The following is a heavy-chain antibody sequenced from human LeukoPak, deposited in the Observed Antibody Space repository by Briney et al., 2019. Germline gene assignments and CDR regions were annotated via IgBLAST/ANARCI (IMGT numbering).Heavy chain of an antibody. CDR1: GFTFSSYA. D-gene: IGHD1-26*01. Sequence: GGSLRLSCAASGFTFSSYAMHWVRQASGKGLEWVGHIRSKVDSYATVYAASVKGRFTITRDDSENTAYLQMNSLNTEDTAVYYCATFPSGSWSAYWGQGTLVTVSS. CDR2: IRSKVDSYAT. V-gene: IGHV3-73*01. CDR3: ATFPSGSWSAY. J-gene: IGHJ4*02.